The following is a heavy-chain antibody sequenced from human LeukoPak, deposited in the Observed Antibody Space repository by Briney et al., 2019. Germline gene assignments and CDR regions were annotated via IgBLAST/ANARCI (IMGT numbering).Heavy chain of an antibody. Sequence: GGSLRLSCAASGFTFGGYAMSWVRQAPGKGLEWVSAISGSGGSTYYADSVKGRFTISRDNSKNTLYLQMNSLRAEDTAVYYCAKSPMTIAAAGNFDYWGQGTLVTVSS. D-gene: IGHD6-13*01. J-gene: IGHJ4*02. V-gene: IGHV3-23*01. CDR2: ISGSGGST. CDR1: GFTFGGYA. CDR3: AKSPMTIAAAGNFDY.